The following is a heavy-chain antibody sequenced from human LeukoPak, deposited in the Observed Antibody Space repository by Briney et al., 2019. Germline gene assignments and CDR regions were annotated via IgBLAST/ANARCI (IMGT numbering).Heavy chain of an antibody. J-gene: IGHJ4*02. D-gene: IGHD5-12*01. CDR3: ARQGRGYSGYDWVY. CDR1: GFTFSSYE. Sequence: PGGSLRLSCAASGFTFSSYEMNWVRQAPGKGLEWVPYISSSGSTIYYADSVKGRFTISRDNAKNSLYLQMNSLRAEDTAVYYCARQGRGYSGYDWVYWGQGTLVTVSS. CDR2: ISSSGSTI. V-gene: IGHV3-48*03.